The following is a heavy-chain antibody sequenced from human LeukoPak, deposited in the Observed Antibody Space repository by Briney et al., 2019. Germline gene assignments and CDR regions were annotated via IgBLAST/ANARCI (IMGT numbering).Heavy chain of an antibody. J-gene: IGHJ4*02. CDR1: GGSISSYY. CDR2: IYYSGST. V-gene: IGHV4-59*01. D-gene: IGHD5-18*01. CDR3: ARSGYSYGRFDY. Sequence: SETLSLTCTVSGGSISSYYWSWLRQPPGKGLEWIGYIYYSGSTNYNPSLKSRVTISVDTSKNQFSLKLTSVTAADTAVYYCARSGYSYGRFDYWGQGTLVTVSS.